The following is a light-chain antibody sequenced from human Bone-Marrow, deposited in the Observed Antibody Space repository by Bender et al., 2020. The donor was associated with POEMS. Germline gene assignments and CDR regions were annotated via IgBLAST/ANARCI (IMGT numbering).Light chain of an antibody. Sequence: QSALTQPRSVSGSPGQSITISCTGSRSDVGGYNFVSWYQQYPGTAPKLMIYDVSRRPSGVPDRFSGSKSGNTASLTISGIQAEDEADYYCAAWDDSLSGWAFGGGTKLTVL. CDR1: RSDVGGYNF. J-gene: IGLJ3*02. V-gene: IGLV2-11*01. CDR3: AAWDDSLSGWA. CDR2: DVS.